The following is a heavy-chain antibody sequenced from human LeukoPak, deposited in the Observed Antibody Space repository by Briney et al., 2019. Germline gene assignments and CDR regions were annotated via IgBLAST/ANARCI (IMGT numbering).Heavy chain of an antibody. D-gene: IGHD3-10*01. Sequence: SETLSLTCTVSGGSISSYYWSWIRQPPGKGLEWIGYIYYSGSTNYNPSLKSRVTISVDTSKNQFSLKLSSVTAADTAVYYCARGTYGSGRSPNYWGQGTLVTVSS. V-gene: IGHV4-59*12. CDR2: IYYSGST. J-gene: IGHJ4*02. CDR3: ARGTYGSGRSPNY. CDR1: GGSISSYY.